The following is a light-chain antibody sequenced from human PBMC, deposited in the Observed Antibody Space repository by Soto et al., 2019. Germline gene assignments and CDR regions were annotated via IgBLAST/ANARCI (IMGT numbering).Light chain of an antibody. J-gene: IGLJ2*01. CDR1: SSNIGAGYD. V-gene: IGLV1-40*01. CDR2: GNT. Sequence: QSVLTQPPSVSGAPGQRVTISCTGSSSNIGAGYDVHWYQQLPGRAPKLLIYGNTNPPSGVPDRLSGSKSGTSASLAITGLQAEDEADYYCLSFDSSLSVVFGGGTKLTVL. CDR3: LSFDSSLSVV.